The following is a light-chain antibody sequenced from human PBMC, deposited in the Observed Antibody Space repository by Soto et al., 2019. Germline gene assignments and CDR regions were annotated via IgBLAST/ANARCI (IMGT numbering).Light chain of an antibody. CDR3: MQPLQSWT. V-gene: IGKV2-28*01. CDR1: RILLYSNGHNY. CDR2: LGS. J-gene: IGKJ1*01. Sequence: SRILLYSNGHNYLDWYVQKPGQSPQLLIYLGSTRASGVPDRFSGSGSGTDFTLKISRVEAEDVGVYYCMQPLQSWTFGQGTKVDI.